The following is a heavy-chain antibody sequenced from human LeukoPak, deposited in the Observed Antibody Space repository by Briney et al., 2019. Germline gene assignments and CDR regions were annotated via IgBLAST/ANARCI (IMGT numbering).Heavy chain of an antibody. CDR1: GFTFNSYG. J-gene: IGHJ4*02. CDR3: AKGRSVVVTSTPEFDY. D-gene: IGHD2-15*01. Sequence: QSGGSLRLSCAASGFTFNSYGIHWVRQAPGNGLEWVAVISYDGSNKFYADSVKGRFSISRDNSKNTVYLQMNSLITEDTAVYYCAKGRSVVVTSTPEFDYWGQGALVTVSS. V-gene: IGHV3-30*18. CDR2: ISYDGSNK.